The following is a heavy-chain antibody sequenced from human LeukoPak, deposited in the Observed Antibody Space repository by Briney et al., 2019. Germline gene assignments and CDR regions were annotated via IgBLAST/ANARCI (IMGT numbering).Heavy chain of an antibody. Sequence: SETLSLTCTVSGGSISSYYWSWIRQPAGKGVEWIGRIYTSGSTNYNPSLKSRVTISVDTSKNQFSLKLNSVTAADTAVYYCARRWTVTYAEWWFDPWGQGTLVTVSS. V-gene: IGHV4-4*07. CDR3: ARRWTVTYAEWWFDP. CDR2: IYTSGST. CDR1: GGSISSYY. D-gene: IGHD4-17*01. J-gene: IGHJ5*02.